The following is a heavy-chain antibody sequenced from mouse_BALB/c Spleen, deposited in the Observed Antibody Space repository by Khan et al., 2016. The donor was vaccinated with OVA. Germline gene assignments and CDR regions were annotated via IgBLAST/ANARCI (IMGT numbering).Heavy chain of an antibody. J-gene: IGHJ2*01. CDR2: IWAGGST. V-gene: IGHV2-9*02. D-gene: IGHD1-3*01. CDR1: GFSLTSYG. CDR3: ARLEDI. Sequence: QVQLKESGPGLVAPSQSLSITCTVSGFSLTSYGVHWVRQPPGKGLEWLGVIWAGGSTNYNSALMYRLSISKDNSKSQVFLKMNSRQTDDTAMYYCARLEDIWGQGTTLTVSS.